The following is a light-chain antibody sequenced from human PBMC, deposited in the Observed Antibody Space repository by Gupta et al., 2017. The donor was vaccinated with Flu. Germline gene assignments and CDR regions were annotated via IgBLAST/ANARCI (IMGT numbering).Light chain of an antibody. CDR1: QSVRSDY. V-gene: IGKV3-20*01. J-gene: IGKJ1*01. CDR2: SVS. Sequence: EIVLTQSPGTLPLSPGEPVTLSCRASQSVRSDYLAWYQQRPGQSPRLLIYSVSNRVTGIPDRFSGFGSGTDFSLRISRVEAEDVAVYCCLQYRVSPRTFGQGTKVEVK. CDR3: LQYRVSPRT.